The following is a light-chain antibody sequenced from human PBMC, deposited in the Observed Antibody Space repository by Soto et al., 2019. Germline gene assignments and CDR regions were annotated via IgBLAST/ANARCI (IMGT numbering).Light chain of an antibody. CDR3: QQYYSTPTWT. CDR1: QSVLYSYNNKNY. V-gene: IGKV4-1*01. CDR2: WAS. J-gene: IGKJ1*01. Sequence: DIVMTQSPDSLAVSLGERATINCKSRQSVLYSYNNKNYLAWYQQKPGQPPKLLIYWASTRESGVPDRFSGSGSGTDFTLTISSLQAEDVAVYYCQQYYSTPTWTFGQGTKVEIK.